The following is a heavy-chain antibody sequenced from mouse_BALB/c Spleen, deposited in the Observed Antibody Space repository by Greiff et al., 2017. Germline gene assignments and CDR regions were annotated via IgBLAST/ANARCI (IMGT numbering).Heavy chain of an antibody. D-gene: IGHD1-1*01. V-gene: IGHV14-3*02. Sequence: VQLQQPGAELVKPGASVKLSCTASGFNIKDTYMHWVKQRPEQGLEWIGRIDPANGNTKYDPKFQGKATITADTSSNTAYLQLSSLTSEDTAVYYCAPYYYGSRVFAYWGQGTLVTVSA. J-gene: IGHJ3*01. CDR2: IDPANGNT. CDR1: GFNIKDTY. CDR3: APYYYGSRVFAY.